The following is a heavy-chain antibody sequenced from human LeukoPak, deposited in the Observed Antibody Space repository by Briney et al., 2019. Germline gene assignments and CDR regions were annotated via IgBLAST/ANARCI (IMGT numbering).Heavy chain of an antibody. D-gene: IGHD6-19*01. CDR1: GFTVSSNY. J-gene: IGHJ4*02. V-gene: IGHV3-66*02. Sequence: GGSLRPSCAASGFTVSSNYMSWVRQAPGKGLEWVSVIYSGGSTYYADSVKGRFTISRDNSKNTLYLQMNSLRAEDTAVCYCARGRRSGWYVYFDYWGQGTLVTVSS. CDR3: ARGRRSGWYVYFDY. CDR2: IYSGGST.